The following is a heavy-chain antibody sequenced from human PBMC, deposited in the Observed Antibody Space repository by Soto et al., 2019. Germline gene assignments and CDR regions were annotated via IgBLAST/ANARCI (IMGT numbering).Heavy chain of an antibody. CDR3: ARSPHCGGDCYTTYYQYGTDF. D-gene: IGHD2-21*02. J-gene: IGHJ6*02. CDR1: GYSFTSYW. V-gene: IGHV5-51*01. CDR2: IYPGDSDT. Sequence: PGESLKISCKGSGYSFTSYWIGWVRQMPGKGLEWMGIIYPGDSDTRYSPSFQGQVTISADESISTAYLQWSSLKASDTAMYYCARSPHCGGDCYTTYYQYGTDFSGQGTTVSVS.